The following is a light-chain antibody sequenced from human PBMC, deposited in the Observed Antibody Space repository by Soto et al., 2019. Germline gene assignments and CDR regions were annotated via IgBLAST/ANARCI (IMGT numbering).Light chain of an antibody. CDR1: QSVRGNS. CDR3: QQYGALPVT. Sequence: EVVLTQSPGTLSLSPGEGATLSCRASQSVRGNSLAWYQQKPGQAPRLLIYSVSSRATGIPDRFSGSGSGTDFTLTISRLEPEDFAVYYCQQYGALPVTFGPWITVDIK. V-gene: IGKV3-20*01. CDR2: SVS. J-gene: IGKJ3*01.